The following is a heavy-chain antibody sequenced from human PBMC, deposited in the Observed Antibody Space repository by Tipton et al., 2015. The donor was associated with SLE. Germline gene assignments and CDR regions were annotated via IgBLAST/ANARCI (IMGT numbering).Heavy chain of an antibody. CDR3: ARHAGDYAYFDS. CDR2: IYDTGST. V-gene: IGHV4-30-4*08. CDR1: GQSINGNDYL. D-gene: IGHD4-17*01. Sequence: TLSLTCTVSGQSINGNDYLWTWIRQLPGKGLEWIGYIYDTGSTNYNPSLKSRVTISVDTSKNHFSLKLSSVTAADTAVYYCARHAGDYAYFDSWGQGILVTVSS. J-gene: IGHJ4*02.